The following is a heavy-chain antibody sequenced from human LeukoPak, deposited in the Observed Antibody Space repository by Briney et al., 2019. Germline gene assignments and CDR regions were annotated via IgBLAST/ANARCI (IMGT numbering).Heavy chain of an antibody. CDR2: IGAYNGNT. Sequence: ASVTVSCKASGYTFTSYGISWVRQAPGQGLEWMGWIGAYNGNTNYAQKLQGRVTMTTDTSTSTAYMELRSLRSDDTAVYYCARGCSGGSCYLFNWFDPWGQGTLVTVSS. CDR1: GYTFTSYG. J-gene: IGHJ5*02. D-gene: IGHD2-15*01. V-gene: IGHV1-18*01. CDR3: ARGCSGGSCYLFNWFDP.